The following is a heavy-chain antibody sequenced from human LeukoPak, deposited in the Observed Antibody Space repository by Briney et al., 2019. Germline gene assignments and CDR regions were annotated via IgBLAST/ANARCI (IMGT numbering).Heavy chain of an antibody. CDR2: ISWNSGSI. Sequence: PGGSLRLSCAASGFTFSSYAMSWVRQAPGKGLEWVSGISWNSGSIGYADSVKGRFTISRDNAKNSLYLQMNSLRAEDTAVYYCARDLAFEGVYYYDSSGPSDYWGQGTLVTVSS. CDR1: GFTFSSYA. CDR3: ARDLAFEGVYYYDSSGPSDY. J-gene: IGHJ4*02. V-gene: IGHV3-9*01. D-gene: IGHD3-22*01.